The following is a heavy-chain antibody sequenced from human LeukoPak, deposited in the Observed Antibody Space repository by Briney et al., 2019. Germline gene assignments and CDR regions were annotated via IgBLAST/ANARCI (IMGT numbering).Heavy chain of an antibody. Sequence: SXTCXXXGGSXXXYYWSWIRQPPGKGLEWIGYIYYSGSTNYNPSLKSRVTISVDTSKNQFSLKLSSVTAADTAVYYCARHYSGSYYTFGYWGQGTLVTVSS. J-gene: IGHJ4*02. V-gene: IGHV4-59*08. CDR2: IYYSGST. D-gene: IGHD1-26*01. CDR3: ARHYSGSYYTFGY. CDR1: GGSXXXYY.